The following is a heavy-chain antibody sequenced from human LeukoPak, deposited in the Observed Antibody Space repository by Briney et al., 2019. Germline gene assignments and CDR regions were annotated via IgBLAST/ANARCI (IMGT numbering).Heavy chain of an antibody. V-gene: IGHV4-4*07. CDR1: GGSVSNYY. D-gene: IGHD5-18*01. CDR3: AREGDDGYSFGYPITY. CDR2: IYGSGST. Sequence: MTSETLSLTCTVSGGSVSNYYWSWIRQSAGKGLEWIGRIYGSGSTNYSPSLKSRVTMSLDTSKNQFSLKLSSVTAADTTVYYCAREGDDGYSFGYPITYWGQGSLVTVSS. J-gene: IGHJ4*02.